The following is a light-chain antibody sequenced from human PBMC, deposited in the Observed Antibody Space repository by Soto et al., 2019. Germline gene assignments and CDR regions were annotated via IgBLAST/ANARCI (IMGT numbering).Light chain of an antibody. V-gene: IGKV3-20*01. J-gene: IGKJ1*01. CDR3: QQYGSSPWT. Sequence: ETVLTQSPGTLSLSPGERATLSCRASQTIRSNYLAWYRQTPGQAPRLLIYGASKRATGIADRFSGSGSGTDVTLIISRLEPEDCALYYCQQYGSSPWTFGQGTKVEIK. CDR1: QTIRSNY. CDR2: GAS.